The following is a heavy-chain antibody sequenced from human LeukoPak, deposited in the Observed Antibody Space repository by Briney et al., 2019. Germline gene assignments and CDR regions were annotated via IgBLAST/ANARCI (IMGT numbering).Heavy chain of an antibody. Sequence: GGSLRLSCAASGFTFSSYGMHWVRQVPGKGLEWVAVISYDGSNKYYADSVKGRFTISRDNSKSTLYLQMNSLRAEDTAVYYCAKDASTVTITDYYYYYGMDVWGQGTTVTVSS. CDR1: GFTFSSYG. CDR3: AKDASTVTITDYYYYYGMDV. J-gene: IGHJ6*02. CDR2: ISYDGSNK. V-gene: IGHV3-30*18. D-gene: IGHD4-17*01.